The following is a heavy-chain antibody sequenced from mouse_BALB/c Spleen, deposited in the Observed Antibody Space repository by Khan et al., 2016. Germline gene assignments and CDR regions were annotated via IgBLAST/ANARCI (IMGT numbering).Heavy chain of an antibody. CDR1: GFAFSRYW. J-gene: IGHJ2*01. CDR2: INPDSSTT. CDR3: ATNWDVGY. V-gene: IGHV4-1*02. Sequence: EVQLQESGGGLVQPGGSLKLSCAASGFAFSRYWMSWVRQAPGKGLEWIGEINPDSSTTNYKPSLKDKFIISRDNAYNTPYLQMSKVRSEDTYLYDCATNWDVGYWGEGTTLTASS. D-gene: IGHD4-1*01.